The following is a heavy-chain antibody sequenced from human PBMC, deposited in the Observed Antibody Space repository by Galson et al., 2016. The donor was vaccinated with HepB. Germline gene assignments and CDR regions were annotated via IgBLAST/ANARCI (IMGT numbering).Heavy chain of an antibody. CDR2: IRSTAYGGTT. CDR1: GFTFSDYT. V-gene: IGHV3-49*03. CDR3: TKVIYDILSGYRSLSDY. J-gene: IGHJ4*02. Sequence: LILSCAASGFTFSDYTMSWFRQAPGKGLEWVGLIRSTAYGGTTDYAASVKGRVIMSRDDSKSIAFLHITSLTTDDTVVYYCTKVIYDILSGYRSLSDYWGQGTLVTVSS. D-gene: IGHD3-9*01.